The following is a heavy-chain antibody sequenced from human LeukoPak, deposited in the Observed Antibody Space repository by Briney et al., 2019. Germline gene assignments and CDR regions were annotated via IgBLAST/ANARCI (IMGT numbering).Heavy chain of an antibody. J-gene: IGHJ4*02. Sequence: GGSLRLSCAASGFIFSSYWMTWVRQAPGKGLEWVANIKQGGSENSYVDSVKGRFTISRDNAKNSLYLQISSLRAEDTAVYCCARIRGDYYFDYWGQGTLVTVSS. V-gene: IGHV3-7*01. CDR2: IKQGGSEN. D-gene: IGHD3-16*01. CDR1: GFIFSSYW. CDR3: ARIRGDYYFDY.